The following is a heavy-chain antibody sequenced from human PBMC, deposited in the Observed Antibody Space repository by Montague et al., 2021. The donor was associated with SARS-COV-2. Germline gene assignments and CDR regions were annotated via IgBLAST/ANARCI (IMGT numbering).Heavy chain of an antibody. D-gene: IGHD3-16*01. V-gene: IGHV6-1*01. J-gene: IGHJ3*02. CDR2: IYYRTRWFD. CDR3: GRGDGLGPYTEYGFDI. CDR1: GDSVSGDNVF. Sequence: CAISGDSVSGDNVFWNWIRQSPSTGLEWLGRIYYRTRWFDHYEVXXICRISIKADTSRNQFSLQLDSVTHEDTAVYYCGRGDGLGPYTEYGFDIWGQGTLVTVSS.